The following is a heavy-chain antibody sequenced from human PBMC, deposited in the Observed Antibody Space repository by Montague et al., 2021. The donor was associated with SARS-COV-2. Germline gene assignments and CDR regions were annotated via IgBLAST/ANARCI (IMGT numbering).Heavy chain of an antibody. D-gene: IGHD2-2*02. J-gene: IGHJ2*01. Sequence: SETLSLTCTVSGGSISSSSYYWGWIRQPPGKGLEWIGSIYYSGSTYYNPSLKSRVTISVDTSKNQFSLKLSSVTAADTAVYYCAGRVVVQAAIGYWYFDLWGRGTLVTVSS. CDR2: IYYSGST. V-gene: IGHV4-39*01. CDR3: AGRVVVQAAIGYWYFDL. CDR1: GGSISSSSYY.